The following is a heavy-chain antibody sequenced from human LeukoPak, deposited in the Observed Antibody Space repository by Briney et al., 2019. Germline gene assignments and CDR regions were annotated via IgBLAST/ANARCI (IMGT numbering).Heavy chain of an antibody. J-gene: IGHJ4*01. V-gene: IGHV3-21*01. CDR2: ISRDSNDI. Sequence: GGSLRLSCEASGFSFSSYSMSWVRQAPGKGPEWVSFISRDSNDIYHADSVKGRFTISRDNAKNSLYLQMNSLTAEETAVYYCARDLPAAVDWGHGTQVTVSS. D-gene: IGHD2-2*01. CDR3: ARDLPAAVD. CDR1: GFSFSSYS.